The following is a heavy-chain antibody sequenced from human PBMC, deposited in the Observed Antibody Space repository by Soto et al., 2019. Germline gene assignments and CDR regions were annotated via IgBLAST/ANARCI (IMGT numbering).Heavy chain of an antibody. CDR1: GFTCSDYY. CDR2: ISSSGSTI. J-gene: IGHJ5*02. V-gene: IGHV3-11*01. CDR3: ARDRPAMVTRAAPPGLDP. Sequence: QVQLVESGGGLVKPGGSLRLSCAASGFTCSDYYMSWIRQAPGKGLEWVSYISSSGSTIYYADSVKGRFTISRDNAKNSLYLQMNSLRAEDTAVYYCARDRPAMVTRAAPPGLDPWGQGTLVTVSS. D-gene: IGHD5-18*01.